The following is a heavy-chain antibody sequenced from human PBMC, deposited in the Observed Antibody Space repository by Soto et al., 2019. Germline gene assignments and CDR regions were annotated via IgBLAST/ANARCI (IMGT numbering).Heavy chain of an antibody. CDR3: ARERSAAGAGWFDP. CDR1: GYTFTSYD. D-gene: IGHD6-13*01. Sequence: QVQLVQSGAEVKKPGASVKVSCKASGYTFTSYDINWVRQATGQGLEWMGWMNPNSGNTDYAQKLQGRVTMTRNTSISTAYMELSSLRSEDTAVYYCARERSAAGAGWFDPWGQGTLVTVSS. CDR2: MNPNSGNT. V-gene: IGHV1-8*01. J-gene: IGHJ5*02.